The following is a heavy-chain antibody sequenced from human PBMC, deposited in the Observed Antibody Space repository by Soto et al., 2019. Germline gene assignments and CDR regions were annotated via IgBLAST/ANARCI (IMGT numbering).Heavy chain of an antibody. Sequence: ASVKVSCTASGYTFTSYYMHWVRQAPGQGLEWMGIINPSGGSTSYAQKFQGRVTMTRDTSTSTVYMELSSLRSEDTAVYYCARVIAAAGTPPWYYYYGMDVWGQGTTVTVSS. CDR1: GYTFTSYY. V-gene: IGHV1-46*01. D-gene: IGHD6-13*01. CDR3: ARVIAAAGTPPWYYYYGMDV. CDR2: INPSGGST. J-gene: IGHJ6*02.